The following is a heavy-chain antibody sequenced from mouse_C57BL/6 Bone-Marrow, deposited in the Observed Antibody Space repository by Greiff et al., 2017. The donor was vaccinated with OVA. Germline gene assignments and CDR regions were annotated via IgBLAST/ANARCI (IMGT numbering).Heavy chain of an antibody. CDR3: ANKGGVFAWFAY. CDR2: ISDGGSYT. V-gene: IGHV5-4*01. J-gene: IGHJ3*01. CDR1: GFTFSSYA. Sequence: EVHLVESGGGLVKPGGSLKLSCAASGFTFSSYAMSWVRQTPEKRLEWVATISDGGSYTYYPDNVKGRFTISRDNAKNNLYLQMSHLKSEDTAMYYCANKGGVFAWFAYWGQGTLVTVSA.